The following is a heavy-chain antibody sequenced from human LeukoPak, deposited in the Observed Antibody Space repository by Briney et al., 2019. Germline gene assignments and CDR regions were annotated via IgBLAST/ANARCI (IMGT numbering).Heavy chain of an antibody. CDR3: ARGAGTYYGSGSYYGDWFDP. CDR1: GYTFTSYD. V-gene: IGHV1-8*01. CDR2: MNPNSGNT. D-gene: IGHD3-10*01. J-gene: IGHJ5*02. Sequence: ASVKVSCKASGYTFTSYDINWVRQATGQGLEWMGWMNPNSGNTGYAQKFQGRGTITRKTSIRTAYMGLSSLRSEDTAVYYCARGAGTYYGSGSYYGDWFDPWGQGTLVTVSS.